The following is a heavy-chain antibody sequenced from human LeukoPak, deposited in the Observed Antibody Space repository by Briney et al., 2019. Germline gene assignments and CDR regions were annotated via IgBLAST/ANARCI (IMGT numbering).Heavy chain of an antibody. V-gene: IGHV3-23*01. CDR2: ISPGGGPT. Sequence: GGSLRLSCAGSAFPFSSHGMNWVRQAPGKGLEWVSGISPGGGPTYYADSVKGRFTISRDDSKSTLYLQMTNLRAEDTAVYYCAREKKLERRFYTVSSAFDIWGQGTMVTVSS. J-gene: IGHJ3*02. CDR3: AREKKLERRFYTVSSAFDI. CDR1: AFPFSSHG. D-gene: IGHD1-1*01.